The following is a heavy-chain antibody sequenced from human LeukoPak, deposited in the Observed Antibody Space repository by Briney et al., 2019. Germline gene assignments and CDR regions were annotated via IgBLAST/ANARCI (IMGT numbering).Heavy chain of an antibody. CDR1: GYTFTGYY. CDR3: AREVGGSGTYGMDV. CDR2: INPSSGGT. Sequence: GASVTVSCKASGYTFTGYYIHWVRQAPGQGLEWMGRINPSSGGTNYAQNFQGRVTMTRDTSISTAYMDLSSLRSDDTAVYYCAREVGGSGTYGMDVWGQGTTVTVSS. V-gene: IGHV1-2*06. J-gene: IGHJ6*02. D-gene: IGHD3-10*01.